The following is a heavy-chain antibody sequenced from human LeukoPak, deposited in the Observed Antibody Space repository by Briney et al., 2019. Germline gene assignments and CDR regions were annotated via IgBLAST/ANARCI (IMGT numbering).Heavy chain of an antibody. J-gene: IGHJ4*02. Sequence: ASVKVSCKASGYSFTSHYMHWVRQAPGQGLEWMGLINPSGSSTLYAQKFQGRVTMTRDMSTTTDYMELRSLRSDDTAVYYCASSTAITSPVDYWGQGTLVTVSS. D-gene: IGHD2-2*02. CDR1: GYSFTSHY. CDR2: INPSGSST. CDR3: ASSTAITSPVDY. V-gene: IGHV1-46*01.